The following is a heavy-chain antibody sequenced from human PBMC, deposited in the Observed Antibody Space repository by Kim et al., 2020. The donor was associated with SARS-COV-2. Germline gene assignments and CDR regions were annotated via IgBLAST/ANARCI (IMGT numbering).Heavy chain of an antibody. CDR3: ATSPSSSYDFWSGYYPDAFDS. V-gene: IGHV1-46*01. J-gene: IGHJ3*02. CDR1: GYSFTSYY. Sequence: ASVKVSCKASGYSFTSYYLHWVRQAPGQGLEWMGIIDPGGDTTSYAQRFQGRVTMTRDTSTTTVYMEVSSLRFEDTAVYYCATSPSSSYDFWSGYYPDAFDSCGQGRMVTVSS. D-gene: IGHD3-3*01. CDR2: IDPGGDTT.